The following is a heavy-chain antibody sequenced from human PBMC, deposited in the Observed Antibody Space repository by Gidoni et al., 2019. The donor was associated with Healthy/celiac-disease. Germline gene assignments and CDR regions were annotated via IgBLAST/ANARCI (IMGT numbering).Heavy chain of an antibody. CDR2: IRSKANSYAT. Sequence: EVQLVESGGGLVQPGGSLKLSCAASGVTFSGSAMHWVRQASGKGLEWVGRIRSKANSYATAYAASVKGRSTISRDDSKNTAYLQMNSLKTEDTAVYYCTSNIYDSSGEIDYWGQGTLVTVSS. J-gene: IGHJ4*02. CDR1: GVTFSGSA. CDR3: TSNIYDSSGEIDY. D-gene: IGHD3-22*01. V-gene: IGHV3-73*02.